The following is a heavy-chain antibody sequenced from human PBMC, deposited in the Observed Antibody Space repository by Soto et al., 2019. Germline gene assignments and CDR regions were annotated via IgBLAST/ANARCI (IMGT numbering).Heavy chain of an antibody. D-gene: IGHD3-16*01. CDR2: INHSGST. CDR1: GGSFSGYY. J-gene: IGHJ4*02. Sequence: QVQLQQWGAGLLKPSETLSLTCAVYGGSFSGYYWSWIRQPPGKGLEWIGEINHSGSTNYNPSLKSRVTRSLHTSKNQVSLKLRSVTAADTAVYYCERAWGGVPDYWGQGTLVTVSS. V-gene: IGHV4-34*01. CDR3: ERAWGGVPDY.